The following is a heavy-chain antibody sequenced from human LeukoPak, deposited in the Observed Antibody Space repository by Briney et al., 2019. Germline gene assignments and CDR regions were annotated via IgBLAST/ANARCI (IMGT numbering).Heavy chain of an antibody. V-gene: IGHV3-23*01. CDR2: ISGSGGST. D-gene: IGHD2-15*01. CDR1: GFTFSSYA. J-gene: IGHJ5*02. CDR3: ARDEDKRLPINYFDP. Sequence: GGSLRLSCAASGFTFSSYAMSWVRQAPGKGLEWVSAISGSGGSTYYADSVKGRFTISRDNARNSLDLQMNSLRVEDTAVYYCARDEDKRLPINYFDPWGQGTLVTVSS.